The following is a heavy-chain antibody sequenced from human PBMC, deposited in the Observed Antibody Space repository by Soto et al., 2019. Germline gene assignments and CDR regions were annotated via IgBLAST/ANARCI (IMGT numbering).Heavy chain of an antibody. D-gene: IGHD6-13*01. CDR3: ARDRVAAAGTGFEYYCYYMDV. J-gene: IGHJ6*03. V-gene: IGHV3-66*01. CDR2: IYSGGGT. CDR1: GFTVSSNY. Sequence: EVQLVESGGGLVQPGGSLRLSCAASGFTVSSNYMSWVRQAPGKGLEWVSVIYSGGGTYYADSVKGRFTNSRDNSKNKLYLQMNSLRAEDTAVYYCARDRVAAAGTGFEYYCYYMDVWGKGTAVTVAS.